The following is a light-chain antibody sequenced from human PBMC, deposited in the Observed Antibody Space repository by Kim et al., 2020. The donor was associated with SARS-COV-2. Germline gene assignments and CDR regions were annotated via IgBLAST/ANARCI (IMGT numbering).Light chain of an antibody. Sequence: GKTVTISCTRSSGIIASNYVQWYQQRPGSAPTTVIYEDNQRPSGVPDRFSGSIDSSSNSASLTISGLKTEDEADYYCQSYDSSNYVFGTGTKVTVL. J-gene: IGLJ1*01. CDR2: EDN. V-gene: IGLV6-57*03. CDR3: QSYDSSNYV. CDR1: SGIIASNY.